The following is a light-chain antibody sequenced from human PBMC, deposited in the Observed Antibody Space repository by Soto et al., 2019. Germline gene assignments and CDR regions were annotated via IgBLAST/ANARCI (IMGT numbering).Light chain of an antibody. V-gene: IGLV1-40*01. Sequence: QSVLTQPPSVSGAPGQRVTISCTGSSSNIGAGYDVHWYQQLPGTAPKLLIYGNSNRPSGVPDRFSGSKSGTSAPLALTGLQAEDEADYYCQSYDSSLSGPVFGGGTKLTVL. CDR2: GNS. CDR3: QSYDSSLSGPV. CDR1: SSNIGAGYD. J-gene: IGLJ2*01.